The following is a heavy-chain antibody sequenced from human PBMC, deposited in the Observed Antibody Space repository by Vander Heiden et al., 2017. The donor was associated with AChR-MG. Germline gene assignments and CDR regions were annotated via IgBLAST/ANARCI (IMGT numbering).Heavy chain of an antibody. CDR3: AREAPNYYDSSGYYYERLYYFDY. CDR2: IIPIFGTA. Sequence: QVQLVQSGAEVKKPGSSVKVSCKAPGGTFSSYAITWVLEAPGEGLEWMGGIIPIFGTANYAQKFQGRVTITADESTSTAYMGLSSLRSEDTAVYYCAREAPNYYDSSGYYYERLYYFDYWGQGTLVTVSS. J-gene: IGHJ4*02. CDR1: GGTFSSYA. D-gene: IGHD3-22*01. V-gene: IGHV1-69*01.